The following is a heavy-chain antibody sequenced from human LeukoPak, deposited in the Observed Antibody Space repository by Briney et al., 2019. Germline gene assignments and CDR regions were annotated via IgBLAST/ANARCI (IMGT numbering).Heavy chain of an antibody. CDR1: GGSFSGYY. J-gene: IGHJ3*02. D-gene: IGHD3-3*01. CDR2: INHSGST. V-gene: IGHV4-34*01. CDR3: ARGIHYYDFWSGYYPRRDDAFDI. Sequence: SETLSLTCAVYGGSFSGYYWSWIRQPPGKGLGWIGEINHSGSTNYNPSLKSRVTISVDTSKNQFSLKLSSVTAADTSVYYCARGIHYYDFWSGYYPRRDDAFDIWGQGTMVTVSS.